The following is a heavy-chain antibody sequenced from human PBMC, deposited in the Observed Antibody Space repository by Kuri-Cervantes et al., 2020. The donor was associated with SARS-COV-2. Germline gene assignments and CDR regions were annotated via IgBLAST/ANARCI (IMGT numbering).Heavy chain of an antibody. V-gene: IGHV3-11*04. J-gene: IGHJ3*02. CDR2: ISSSGSTI. CDR1: GFTFSDYY. D-gene: IGHD3-10*01. CDR3: ESPGGIVSGPGAFDI. Sequence: LSLTCAASGFTFSDYYMSWIRQAPGKGLEWVSYISSSGSTIYYADSVKGRFTISRDNAKNSLYLQMNSLRAEDTAVYYCESPGGIVSGPGAFDIWGQGTMVTVSS.